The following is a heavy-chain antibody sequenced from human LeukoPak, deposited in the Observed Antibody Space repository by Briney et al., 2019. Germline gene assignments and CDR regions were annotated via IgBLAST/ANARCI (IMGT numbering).Heavy chain of an antibody. Sequence: GGSLRLSCAASGFTFSSYSMSWVRQAPGKGLEWVSYISSSSSTIYYADSVKGRFTISRDNAKNSLYLQMNSLRAEDTAVYYCARDAQPQYYYDSSGYYYPGYWGQGTLVTVSS. CDR2: ISSSSSTI. CDR3: ARDAQPQYYYDSSGYYYPGY. D-gene: IGHD3-22*01. CDR1: GFTFSSYS. J-gene: IGHJ4*02. V-gene: IGHV3-48*01.